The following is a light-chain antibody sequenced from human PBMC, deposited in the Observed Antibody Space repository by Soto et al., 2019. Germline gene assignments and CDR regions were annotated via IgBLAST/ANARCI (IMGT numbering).Light chain of an antibody. V-gene: IGLV1-47*01. J-gene: IGLJ1*01. CDR2: RNN. CDR3: AAWDDSLSVNYV. CDR1: SSNIGSNY. Sequence: VLTQPPSASGTPGQRVTISFSGSSSNIGSNYVYWYQQLPGTAPKLLIYRNNQRPSGVPDRFSGSKSGTSASLAISGLRSEDEADYYCAAWDDSLSVNYVFATGAKVIVL.